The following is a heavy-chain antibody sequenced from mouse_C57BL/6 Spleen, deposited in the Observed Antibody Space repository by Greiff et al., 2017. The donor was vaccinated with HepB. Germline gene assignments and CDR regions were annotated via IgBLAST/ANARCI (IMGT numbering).Heavy chain of an antibody. V-gene: IGHV1-64*01. CDR3: ARGDYYDYDFAY. J-gene: IGHJ3*01. D-gene: IGHD2-4*01. CDR1: GYTFTSYW. CDR2: IHPNSGST. Sequence: QVQLQQPGAELVKPGASVKLSCKASGYTFTSYWMHWVKQRPGQGLEWIGMIHPNSGSTNYNEKFKSKATLTVDKSSSTAYMQLSSLTSEDSAVYYCARGDYYDYDFAYWGQGTLVTVSA.